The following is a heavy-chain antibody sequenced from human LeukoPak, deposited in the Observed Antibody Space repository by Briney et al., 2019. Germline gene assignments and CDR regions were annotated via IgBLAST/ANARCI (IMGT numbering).Heavy chain of an antibody. Sequence: GASVKVSCKASGYTFTSYDINWVRQATGQGLEWMGWMNPNSGNTGYAQKFQGKVTITRNTSISTAYMELSSLRSEDTAVYYCVRGLNYYDSSGYYESPYAFDIWGQGTMVTVSS. V-gene: IGHV1-8*03. CDR3: VRGLNYYDSSGYYESPYAFDI. J-gene: IGHJ3*02. D-gene: IGHD3-22*01. CDR2: MNPNSGNT. CDR1: GYTFTSYD.